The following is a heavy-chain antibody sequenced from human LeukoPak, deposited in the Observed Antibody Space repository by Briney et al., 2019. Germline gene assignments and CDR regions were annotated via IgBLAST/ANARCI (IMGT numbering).Heavy chain of an antibody. D-gene: IGHD5-12*01. CDR2: LGSAGDT. Sequence: PGGSLRLSCAASGFTFSSYDMHWVRQAPGKGLEWVSGLGSAGDTYYAGSVKGRFSISRENAKNSLYLQMNSLRAGDTAIYYCARVGNRGYDYALDYWGQGTLVTVFS. V-gene: IGHV3-13*01. CDR1: GFTFSSYD. J-gene: IGHJ4*02. CDR3: ARVGNRGYDYALDY.